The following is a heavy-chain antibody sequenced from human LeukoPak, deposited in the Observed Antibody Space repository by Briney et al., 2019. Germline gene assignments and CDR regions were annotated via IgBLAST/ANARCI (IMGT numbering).Heavy chain of an antibody. V-gene: IGHV1-8*01. Sequence: ASVKVSCKASGYTFTSYDINWVRQAPGQGLEWMGWMNPNSDNTGYAQKFQGRVTMTRNTSISTAYMELSSLRSEDTAVYYCARRGARAHDYWGQGTLVTVSS. J-gene: IGHJ4*02. CDR2: MNPNSDNT. CDR1: GYTFTSYD. CDR3: ARRGARAHDY.